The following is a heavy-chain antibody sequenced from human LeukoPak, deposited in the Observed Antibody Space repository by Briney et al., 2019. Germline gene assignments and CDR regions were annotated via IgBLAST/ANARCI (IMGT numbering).Heavy chain of an antibody. CDR3: AKSLYGEWSSLDY. J-gene: IGHJ4*02. V-gene: IGHV3-9*01. CDR1: GFTFDDYA. Sequence: PGRSLRLSCAASGFTFDDYAMHWVRQAPGKGLEWVSGISWNSGSIGYADSVKGRFTISRDNAKNSLYLQMNSLRAEDTALYYCAKSLYGEWSSLDYWGQGTLVTVSS. CDR2: ISWNSGSI. D-gene: IGHD4-17*01.